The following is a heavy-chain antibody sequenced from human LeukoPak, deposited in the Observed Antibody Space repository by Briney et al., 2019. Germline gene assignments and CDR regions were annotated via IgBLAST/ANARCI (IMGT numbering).Heavy chain of an antibody. V-gene: IGHV4-34*01. CDR3: ARLFTGYSSSWYLKRDAFDI. J-gene: IGHJ3*02. Sequence: SETLSLTCAVYGGSFSGYYWSWIRQPPGKGLEWIGEINHSGSTNYNPSLKSRVTISVDTSKNQFSLKLSPVTAADTAVYYCARLFTGYSSSWYLKRDAFDIWGQGTMVTVSS. D-gene: IGHD6-13*01. CDR1: GGSFSGYY. CDR2: INHSGST.